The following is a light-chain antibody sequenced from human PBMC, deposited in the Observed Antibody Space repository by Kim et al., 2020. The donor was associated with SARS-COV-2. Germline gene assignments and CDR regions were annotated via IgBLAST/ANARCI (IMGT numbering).Light chain of an antibody. V-gene: IGLV1-44*01. Sequence: QSVLTQPPSASGTPGQRVTISCSGSSSNIGSNTVHWYQQLPGTAPKLLIYSNDQRPSGVPDRFSGSKSGTSASLAISGLQSEDDSDYYCAAWDDSLNGVVFGAGTQLTVL. J-gene: IGLJ3*02. CDR1: SSNIGSNT. CDR2: SND. CDR3: AAWDDSLNGVV.